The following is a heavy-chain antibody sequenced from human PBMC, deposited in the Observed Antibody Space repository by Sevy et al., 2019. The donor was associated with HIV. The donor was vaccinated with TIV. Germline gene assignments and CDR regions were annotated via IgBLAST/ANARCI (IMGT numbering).Heavy chain of an antibody. CDR3: ARVFSGPGVFDY. CDR2: ISAYNGNT. CDR1: GYTFTSYG. Sequence: ASVKVSCKASGYTFTSYGISWVRQAPRQGLEWMGWISAYNGNTNYAQKLQGRVTMTTDTSTSTAYMELRSLRSDDTAVYYCARVFSGPGVFDYWGQGTLVTVSS. V-gene: IGHV1-18*01. J-gene: IGHJ4*02. D-gene: IGHD3-10*01.